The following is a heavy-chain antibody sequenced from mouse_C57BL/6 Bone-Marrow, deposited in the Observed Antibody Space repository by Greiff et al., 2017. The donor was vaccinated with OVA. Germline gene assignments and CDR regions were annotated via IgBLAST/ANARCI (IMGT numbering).Heavy chain of an antibody. CDR2: IRHKANGYTT. CDR1: GFTFTDYY. Sequence: EVKLVESGGGLVQPGGSLSLSCAASGFTFTDYYMSWVRQPPGKALEWLGFIRHKANGYTTEYSASGKGRFTISRDNSQSFLYLQMNALRAEDSATYYGASYDGYIGFAYWGQGTLVTVSA. J-gene: IGHJ3*01. V-gene: IGHV7-3*01. D-gene: IGHD2-3*01. CDR3: ASYDGYIGFAY.